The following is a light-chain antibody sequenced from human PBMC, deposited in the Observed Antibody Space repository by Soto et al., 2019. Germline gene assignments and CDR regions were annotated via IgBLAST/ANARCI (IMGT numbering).Light chain of an antibody. CDR2: DAS. CDR3: HQRAHWPLS. J-gene: IGKJ4*01. V-gene: IGKV3-11*01. Sequence: EIVLTQSPATLSLSPGDRATLSCRASQGISRFLAWYQQKPGQVPRLLIYDASSRAVGVPSRFSGSGSGTDFTLTISDLEPEDFAMYYCHQRAHWPLSFGGGTKIEIK. CDR1: QGISRF.